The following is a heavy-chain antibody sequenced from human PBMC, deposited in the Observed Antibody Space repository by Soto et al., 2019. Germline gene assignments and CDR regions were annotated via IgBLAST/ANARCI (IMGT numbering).Heavy chain of an antibody. CDR3: ARGGVVWTFDY. Sequence: QVQLQESGPGLVKPSETLSLTCTVSGGSISSYYWSWIRQPPGKGLEWIGYIYYSGRTNYNPSFKSXDTXSXATSKNQVSLKLSSVTAADTAVYYCARGGVVWTFDYWGQGTLVTVSS. CDR2: IYYSGRT. D-gene: IGHD2-8*02. J-gene: IGHJ4*02. V-gene: IGHV4-59*01. CDR1: GGSISSYY.